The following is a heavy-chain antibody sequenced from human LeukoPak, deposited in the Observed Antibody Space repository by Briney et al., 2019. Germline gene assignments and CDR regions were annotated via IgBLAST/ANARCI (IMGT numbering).Heavy chain of an antibody. J-gene: IGHJ4*02. CDR1: GGSFSGYY. CDR3: ARGQLLRFSEWLFPDYFDY. Sequence: SETLSLTCAVYGGSFSGYYWSWIRQPPGKGLEWIGEINHSGSTNYNPSLKSRVTISVDTSKNQFSLKLSSVTAADTAVYYCARGQLLRFSEWLFPDYFDYWGQGTLVTVSS. V-gene: IGHV4-34*01. D-gene: IGHD3-3*01. CDR2: INHSGST.